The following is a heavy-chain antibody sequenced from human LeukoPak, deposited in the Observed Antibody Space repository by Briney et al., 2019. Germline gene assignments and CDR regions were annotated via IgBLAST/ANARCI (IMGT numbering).Heavy chain of an antibody. D-gene: IGHD3-22*01. J-gene: IGHJ4*02. CDR3: AKARATYLYDTSGYSALDY. CDR2: IWYDGDNK. Sequence: TGGSLRLSCAASRFTFSSYVMHWVRQAPGKGLEWVALIWYDGDNKYYSDSVKGRFTISRDNSKNTLYLQMNSLRAEDTAVYYCAKARATYLYDTSGYSALDYWGQGTLVTVSS. V-gene: IGHV3-33*06. CDR1: RFTFSSYV.